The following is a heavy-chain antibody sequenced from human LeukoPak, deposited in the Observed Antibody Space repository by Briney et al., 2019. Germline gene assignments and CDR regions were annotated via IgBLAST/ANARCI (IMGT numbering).Heavy chain of an antibody. Sequence: GGSLRLSCAASGFTFSTYWMSSVRQAPGKGLEWVANINQHGSEKYYVDSVKGRFTISRDNTKNSLYLQMNSLRAEDTAVYYCARLTYSNNWYFRRGLDNWFDPWGQGTLVTVSS. CDR3: ARLTYSNNWYFRRGLDNWFDP. CDR2: INQHGSEK. J-gene: IGHJ5*02. D-gene: IGHD6-13*01. CDR1: GFTFSTYW. V-gene: IGHV3-7*01.